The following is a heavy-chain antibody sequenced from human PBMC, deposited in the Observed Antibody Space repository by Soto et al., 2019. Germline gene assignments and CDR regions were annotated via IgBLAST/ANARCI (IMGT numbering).Heavy chain of an antibody. D-gene: IGHD4-17*01. CDR3: ARDTVTTPYYYYGMDV. CDR1: GGSISSGGYY. CDR2: IYYSGST. J-gene: IGHJ6*02. Sequence: SETLSLTCTVSGGSISSGGYYWSWIRQHPGKGLEWIGYIYYSGSTYYNPSLKSRVTISVDTSKNQFSLKLSSVTAADTAVYYCARDTVTTPYYYYGMDVWGQGTTVTVSS. V-gene: IGHV4-31*03.